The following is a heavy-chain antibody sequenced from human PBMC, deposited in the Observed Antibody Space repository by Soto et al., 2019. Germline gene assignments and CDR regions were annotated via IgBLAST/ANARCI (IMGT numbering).Heavy chain of an antibody. J-gene: IGHJ6*02. CDR1: GFTFDDYA. CDR2: ISWNSGSI. Sequence: PGGSLRLSCAASGFTFDDYAMHWVRQAPGKGLEWVSGISWNSGSIGYADSVKGRFTISRDNANNSLYLQMNSLRAEDTALYYCAKDGGSSPYYYYGMDVWGQGTTVTVSS. V-gene: IGHV3-9*01. D-gene: IGHD6-13*01. CDR3: AKDGGSSPYYYYGMDV.